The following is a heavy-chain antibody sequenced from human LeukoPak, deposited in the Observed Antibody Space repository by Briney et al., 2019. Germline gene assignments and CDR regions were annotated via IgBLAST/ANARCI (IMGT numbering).Heavy chain of an antibody. CDR2: VTPGGNT. Sequence: SETLSLTCAVYNGSFSGYYWSWIRQSPGKGLEWIGEVTPGGNTNYNPSLRSRVTTSLDTSKNHFSLNLRSVTAADTAVYNCARAAWNGGGGFDPWGQGTLVTVSS. V-gene: IGHV4-34*01. CDR1: NGSFSGYY. CDR3: ARAAWNGGGGFDP. D-gene: IGHD2-8*01. J-gene: IGHJ5*02.